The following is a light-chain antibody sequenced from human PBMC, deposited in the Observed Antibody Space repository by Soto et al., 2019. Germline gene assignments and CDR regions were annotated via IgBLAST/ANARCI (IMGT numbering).Light chain of an antibody. J-gene: IGKJ5*01. V-gene: IGKV3-20*01. CDR1: QSVNSRY. Sequence: EILLTQSPGTLSLSPGERDTLSCRASQSVNSRYLAWYQQKPGKAPRLLIYGASSTPTGIPDRITGSGSGTDFTLTISRLEPEDFAVYYCQQGGSSLTFGQGTRLEIK. CDR3: QQGGSSLT. CDR2: GAS.